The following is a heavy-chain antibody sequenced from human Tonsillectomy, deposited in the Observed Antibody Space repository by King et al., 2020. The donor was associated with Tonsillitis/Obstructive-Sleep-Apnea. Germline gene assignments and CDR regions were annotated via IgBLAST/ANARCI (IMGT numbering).Heavy chain of an antibody. D-gene: IGHD2-2*01. V-gene: IGHV4-34*01. CDR3: ARVEESRYCSSTSCYYYYYMDV. CDR1: GGSFSCYY. J-gene: IGHJ6*03. Sequence: VQLQQWGAGLLKPSETLSLTCAVYGGSFSCYYWSWIRQPPGKGLEWIGEINHSGSTNYNPSLKSRVTISVDTSKNQFSLKLSSVTAADTAVYYCARVEESRYCSSTSCYYYYYMDV. CDR2: INHSGST.